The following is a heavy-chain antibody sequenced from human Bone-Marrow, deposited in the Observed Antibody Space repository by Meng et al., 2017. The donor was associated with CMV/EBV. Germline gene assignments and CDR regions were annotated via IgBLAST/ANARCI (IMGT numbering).Heavy chain of an antibody. CDR3: ARERRLGRYYFDY. J-gene: IGHJ4*02. CDR2: INHSGST. CDR1: GGSFSGYY. D-gene: IGHD1-26*01. V-gene: IGHV4-34*01. Sequence: CAVYGGSFSGYYWSWIRQPPGKGLEWIGEINHSGSTNYNPSLKSRVTISVDTSKNQFSLKLSSVTAADTAVYYCARERRLGRYYFDYWGQGTLVTAPQ.